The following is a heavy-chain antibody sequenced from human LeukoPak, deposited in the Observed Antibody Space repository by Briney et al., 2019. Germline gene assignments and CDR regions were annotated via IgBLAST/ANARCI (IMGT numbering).Heavy chain of an antibody. Sequence: SETLSLTCTGSGGSISSYYWSWIRQPPGKGLEWIGYIYYSGSTNYNPSLKSRVTISVDTSKNQLSLKLSSVTAADTAVYYCARDSENSSGFDFDYWGQGTLVTVSS. CDR1: GGSISSYY. D-gene: IGHD6-19*01. J-gene: IGHJ4*02. CDR3: ARDSENSSGFDFDY. CDR2: IYYSGST. V-gene: IGHV4-59*01.